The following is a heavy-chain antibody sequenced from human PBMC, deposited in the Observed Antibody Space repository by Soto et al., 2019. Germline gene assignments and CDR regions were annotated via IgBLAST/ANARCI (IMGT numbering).Heavy chain of an antibody. CDR2: ISGSGGST. V-gene: IGHV3-23*01. D-gene: IGHD2-15*01. Sequence: PGGSLRLSCAASGFTFSSYAMSWVRQAPGKGLEWVSAISGSGGSTYYADSVKGRFTISRDNSKNTLYLQMNSLRAEDTAVYYCAKDQYIVVVVAAKMGWGYWGQGTLVTVSS. J-gene: IGHJ4*02. CDR3: AKDQYIVVVVAAKMGWGY. CDR1: GFTFSSYA.